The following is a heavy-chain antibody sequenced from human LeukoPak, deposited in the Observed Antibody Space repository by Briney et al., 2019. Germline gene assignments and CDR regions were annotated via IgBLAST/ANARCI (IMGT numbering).Heavy chain of an antibody. Sequence: GGSLRLSCAASGFTVSSNYMSWVRQAPGKGLEWVSAISGSGGSTYYADSVKGRFTISRDNSKNTLYLQMNSLRAEDTAVYYCAKSYYDFWSGYYPQDYWGQGTLATVSS. D-gene: IGHD3-3*01. CDR1: GFTVSSNY. CDR3: AKSYYDFWSGYYPQDY. CDR2: ISGSGGST. V-gene: IGHV3-23*01. J-gene: IGHJ4*02.